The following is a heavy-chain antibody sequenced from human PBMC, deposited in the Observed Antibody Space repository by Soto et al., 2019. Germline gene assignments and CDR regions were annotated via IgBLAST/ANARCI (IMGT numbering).Heavy chain of an antibody. CDR1: GFTFSSYA. J-gene: IGHJ4*02. D-gene: IGHD6-19*01. CDR3: ARAQAYSSGWYTIDY. V-gene: IGHV3-30-3*01. Sequence: GGSLRLSCAASGFTFSSYAMHWVRQAPGKGLEWVAVISYDGSNKYYADSVKGRFTISRDNSKNTLYLQMNSLRAEDTAVYYCARAQAYSSGWYTIDYWGQGTLVTVSS. CDR2: ISYDGSNK.